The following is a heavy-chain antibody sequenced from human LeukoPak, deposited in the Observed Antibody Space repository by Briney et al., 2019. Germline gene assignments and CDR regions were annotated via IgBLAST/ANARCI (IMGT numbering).Heavy chain of an antibody. CDR2: IKQDGSDK. CDR1: EFTFSSYW. Sequence: GGSLRLSCAASEFTFSSYWMSWVRQAPGKGLEWLANIKQDGSDKNYVDSVKGRFSISRDNAKNTVYLQMNSLRAEDTAVYYCARVLSGSWDWFDPWGQGTLVTVSS. V-gene: IGHV3-7*01. J-gene: IGHJ5*02. CDR3: ARVLSGSWDWFDP. D-gene: IGHD3-22*01.